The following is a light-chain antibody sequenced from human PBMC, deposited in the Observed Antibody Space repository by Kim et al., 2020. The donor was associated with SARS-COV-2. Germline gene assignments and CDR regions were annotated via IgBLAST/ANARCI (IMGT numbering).Light chain of an antibody. J-gene: IGLJ3*02. V-gene: IGLV4-69*01. CDR3: QTWDSGIQV. CDR2: VNSDDSH. Sequence: ASVKLTCTLGSGNSSYAIIWHQQEPEKGPRYLMKVNSDDSHKKGDGIPDRFSGSSFGAERYLTISSLQSEDEADYYCQTWDSGIQVFGGGTQLTVL. CDR1: SGNSSYA.